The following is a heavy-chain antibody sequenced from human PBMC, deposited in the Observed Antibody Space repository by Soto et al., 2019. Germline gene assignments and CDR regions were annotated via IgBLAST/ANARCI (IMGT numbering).Heavy chain of an antibody. D-gene: IGHD1-26*01. CDR1: GFIFSSCA. CDR3: AKVPQRGSYSFEN. J-gene: IGHJ4*02. Sequence: GGSLRLSCAASGFIFSSCAMNWVRQAPGKGLEWVSAIVGSGGSTYYADSVKGRFTISRDNSKNTLYLQMNSLGAEDKAIYYCAKVPQRGSYSFENWGQGTLVTVSS. V-gene: IGHV3-23*01. CDR2: IVGSGGST.